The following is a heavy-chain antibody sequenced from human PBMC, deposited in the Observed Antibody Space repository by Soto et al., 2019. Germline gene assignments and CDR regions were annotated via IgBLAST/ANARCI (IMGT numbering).Heavy chain of an antibody. D-gene: IGHD3-22*01. V-gene: IGHV3-21*01. CDR2: ISSSSSYI. CDR3: ASHPRDSSGYWYYFDY. J-gene: IGHJ4*02. Sequence: EVQLVESGGGLVKPGGSLRLSCAASGFTFSSYSMNWVRQAPGKGLEWVSSISSSSSYIYYADSVKGRFTISRDNDKNSLYLQMTSLRAEDTAVYYCASHPRDSSGYWYYFDYWGQGTLVTVSS. CDR1: GFTFSSYS.